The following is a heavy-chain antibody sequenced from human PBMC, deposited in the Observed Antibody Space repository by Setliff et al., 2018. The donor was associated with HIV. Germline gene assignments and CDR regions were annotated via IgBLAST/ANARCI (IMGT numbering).Heavy chain of an antibody. CDR2: INPNSGGT. CDR3: ARGADYYDSSGYRGGGLYYMDV. V-gene: IGHV1-2*02. D-gene: IGHD3-22*01. J-gene: IGHJ6*03. CDR1: GYTFTGYY. Sequence: ASVKVSCKASGYTFTGYYMHWVRQAPGQGLEWMRWINPNSGGTNYAQKFQGRVTMTRDTSISTAYMELSRLRSDDMAVYYCARGADYYDSSGYRGGGLYYMDVWGKGTTVTVSS.